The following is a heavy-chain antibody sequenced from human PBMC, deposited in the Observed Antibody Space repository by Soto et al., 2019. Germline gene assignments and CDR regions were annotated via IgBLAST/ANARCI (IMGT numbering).Heavy chain of an antibody. CDR3: AGGGYTSSARYYYGMDV. D-gene: IGHD6-13*01. V-gene: IGHV3-11*01. CDR1: GFTFSDYY. CDR2: ISSSGSTI. Sequence: QVQLVESGGGLVKPGRSLRLSCAASGFTFSDYYMSWIRQSPGKGLEWVSYISSSGSTIYYADSVKGRFTISRDNAKKSLYLQMSSPRGEDTAGDYCAGGGYTSSARYYYGMDVWGQGTTVTVSS. J-gene: IGHJ6*02.